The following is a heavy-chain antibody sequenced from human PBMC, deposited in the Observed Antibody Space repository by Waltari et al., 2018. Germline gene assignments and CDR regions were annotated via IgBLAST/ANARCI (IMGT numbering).Heavy chain of an antibody. J-gene: IGHJ4*02. D-gene: IGHD3-22*01. Sequence: QVQLVQSGAEVKKPGSSVKVSCKASGGTFSRYTISWVRQAPGQGLEWMGRIIPILGIANYAQKFQGRVTITADKSTSTAYMELSSLRSEDTAVYYCARVIETYYYDSSGYSALGYWGQGTLVTVSS. CDR2: IIPILGIA. CDR1: GGTFSRYT. CDR3: ARVIETYYYDSSGYSALGY. V-gene: IGHV1-69*02.